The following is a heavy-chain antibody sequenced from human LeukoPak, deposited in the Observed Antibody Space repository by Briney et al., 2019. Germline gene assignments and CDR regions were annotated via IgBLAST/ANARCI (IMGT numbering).Heavy chain of an antibody. CDR3: ARYGSGSYDFDY. CDR1: GGSISGYY. Sequence: SETLSLTCTVSGGSISGYYWSWIRQPPGKGLEWIGFIYYSGSTNYNPPFKSRLTISVDTSKNQFSLKLTSVTAADTAVYYCARYGSGSYDFDYWGQGTLVTVSS. CDR2: IYYSGST. V-gene: IGHV4-59*01. D-gene: IGHD3-10*01. J-gene: IGHJ4*02.